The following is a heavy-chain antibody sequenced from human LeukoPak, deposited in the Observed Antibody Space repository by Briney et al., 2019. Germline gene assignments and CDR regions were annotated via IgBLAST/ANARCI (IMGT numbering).Heavy chain of an antibody. CDR1: GSTFTGYY. J-gene: IGHJ4*02. D-gene: IGHD3-3*01. CDR2: INPYSGGT. V-gene: IGHV1-2*02. Sequence: ASVKVSCKASGSTFTGYYMHWVRQAPGQGLGRMGWINPYSGGTNYAQKFQGRVTMTRDTSISTAYMELSRLRSDDTAVYYCASAKSLRITIFGVVTNPPDYWGQGTLVTVSS. CDR3: ASAKSLRITIFGVVTNPPDY.